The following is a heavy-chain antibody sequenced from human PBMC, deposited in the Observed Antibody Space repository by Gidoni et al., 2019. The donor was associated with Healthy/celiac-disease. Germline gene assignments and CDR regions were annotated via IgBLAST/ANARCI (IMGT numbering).Heavy chain of an antibody. Sequence: QVQLQESGPGLVKPSETLSLTCTVSGGSISSYYWSWIRQPAGKGLEWIVRIYTSGSTNYNPSLKSRVTMSVDTSKNQFSLKLSSVTAADTAVYYCARDRIVVVPAAIPVGMDVWGQGTTVTVSS. CDR2: IYTSGST. J-gene: IGHJ6*02. V-gene: IGHV4-4*07. CDR1: GGSISSYY. D-gene: IGHD2-2*02. CDR3: ARDRIVVVPAAIPVGMDV.